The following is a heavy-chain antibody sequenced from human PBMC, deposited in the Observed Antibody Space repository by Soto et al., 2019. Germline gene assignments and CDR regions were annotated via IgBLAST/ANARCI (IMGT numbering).Heavy chain of an antibody. V-gene: IGHV3-7*01. CDR1: GFTFSSYW. CDR2: IKQDGSEK. J-gene: IGHJ6*02. CDR3: AKDRRYSSGWYYGMDV. D-gene: IGHD6-19*01. Sequence: PGGSLSLSCAASGFTFSSYWMSWVRQAPGKGLEWVANIKQDGSEKYYADSVKGRFTISRDNSKNTLYLQMNSLRAEDTAVYYCAKDRRYSSGWYYGMDVWGQGTTVTVSS.